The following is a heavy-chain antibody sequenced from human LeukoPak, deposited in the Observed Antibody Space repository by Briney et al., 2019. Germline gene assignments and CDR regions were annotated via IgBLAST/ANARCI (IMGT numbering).Heavy chain of an antibody. Sequence: GGSLRLSCAASGFTVSSNYMSWVRQAPGKGLEWVSVIYSGGSTYYADSVKGRFTISRDNSKNTLHLQMNSLRAEDTAAYYCATPFYSPLDYWGQGTLVTVSS. D-gene: IGHD6-13*01. V-gene: IGHV3-53*01. CDR3: ATPFYSPLDY. CDR1: GFTVSSNY. CDR2: IYSGGST. J-gene: IGHJ4*02.